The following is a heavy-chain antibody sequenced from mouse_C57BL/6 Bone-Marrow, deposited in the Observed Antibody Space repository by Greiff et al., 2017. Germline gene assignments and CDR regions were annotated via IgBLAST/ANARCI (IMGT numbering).Heavy chain of an antibody. J-gene: IGHJ2*01. D-gene: IGHD1-1*01. Sequence: EVKLVESGGGLVKPGGSLQLSCAASGFTFSAYGMHWVRQAPEKGLEWVAYISSGSSTIYYADTVKGRFTISRDNAKNTLFLQMTSLRSEDTAMYDCARRRYYGRSYDFDYWGQGTTLTVSS. V-gene: IGHV5-17*01. CDR1: GFTFSAYG. CDR2: ISSGSSTI. CDR3: ARRRYYGRSYDFDY.